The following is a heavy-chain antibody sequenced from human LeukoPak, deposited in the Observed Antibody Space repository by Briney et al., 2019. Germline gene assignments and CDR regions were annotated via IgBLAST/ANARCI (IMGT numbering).Heavy chain of an antibody. Sequence: PSETLSLTCTVSGGSISSNSYYWGWIRQPPGKGLEWIGSIYYSGSTYYNPSLKSRVTISVDTSKNQFSLKLSSVTAADTAVYYCARRVYGYCSSTSCLLLAYYYYYGMDVWGQGTTVTVSS. D-gene: IGHD2-2*01. CDR3: ARRVYGYCSSTSCLLLAYYYYYGMDV. CDR1: GGSISSNSYY. V-gene: IGHV4-39*01. CDR2: IYYSGST. J-gene: IGHJ6*02.